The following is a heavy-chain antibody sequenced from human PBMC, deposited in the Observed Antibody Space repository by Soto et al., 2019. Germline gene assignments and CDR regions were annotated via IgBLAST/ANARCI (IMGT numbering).Heavy chain of an antibody. J-gene: IGHJ4*02. V-gene: IGHV3-73*02. CDR1: GFNLSGSA. CDR3: ARIGADYYDSSLDY. Sequence: EVQLVESGGGVVQPGGSLKLSCAASGFNLSGSAMHWVRQASGKGLEWVGRIRSKANSYATVYGASMKGRFTISRDDSKNTAYLQMNSLKTEDTAVYYCARIGADYYDSSLDYWGQGTLVTVSS. D-gene: IGHD3-22*01. CDR2: IRSKANSYAT.